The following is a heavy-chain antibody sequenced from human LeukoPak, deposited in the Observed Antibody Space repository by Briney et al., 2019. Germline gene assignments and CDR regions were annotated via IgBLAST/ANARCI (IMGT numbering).Heavy chain of an antibody. CDR2: ISGSGGST. D-gene: IGHD3-16*02. CDR3: ASMDDYVWGSYRSGFDY. CDR1: GFTFSSYA. Sequence: TGGSLRLSCAASGFTFSSYAMSWVRQAPGKGLEWVSAISGSGGSTYYADSVKGRFTISRDNSKNTLYLQMNSLRAEDTAVYYCASMDDYVWGSYRSGFDYWGQGTLVTVSS. J-gene: IGHJ4*02. V-gene: IGHV3-23*01.